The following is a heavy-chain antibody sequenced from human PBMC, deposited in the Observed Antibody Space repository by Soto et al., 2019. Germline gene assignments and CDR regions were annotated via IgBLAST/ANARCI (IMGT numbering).Heavy chain of an antibody. CDR3: ARDGAYGDYVYDYYYYMDV. Sequence: ASVKVSCKASGYTFTSYAMHWVRQAPGQRLEWMGWINAGNGNTKYSQKFQGRFTITRDTSASTAYMELSSLRSEDTAVYYCARDGAYGDYVYDYYYYMDVSGKGTTVTVS. D-gene: IGHD4-17*01. V-gene: IGHV1-3*01. CDR2: INAGNGNT. CDR1: GYTFTSYA. J-gene: IGHJ6*03.